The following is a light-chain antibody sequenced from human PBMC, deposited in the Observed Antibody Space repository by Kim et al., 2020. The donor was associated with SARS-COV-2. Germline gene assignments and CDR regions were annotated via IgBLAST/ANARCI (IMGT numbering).Light chain of an antibody. CDR1: SSDVGGYNY. CDR2: DVS. J-gene: IGLJ3*02. Sequence: QSARTQPASVSGSPGQSITISCTGTSSDVGGYNYVSWYQQHPGKAPKLMIYDVSNRPSGVSNRFSASKSGNTASLTISGLQAEDEADYYCSSYTTSSTWVFGGGTKLTVL. CDR3: SSYTTSSTWV. V-gene: IGLV2-14*01.